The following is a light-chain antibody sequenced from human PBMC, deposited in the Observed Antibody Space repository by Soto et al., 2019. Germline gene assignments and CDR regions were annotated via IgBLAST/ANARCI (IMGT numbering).Light chain of an antibody. CDR3: SSYTSSSTPHVV. J-gene: IGLJ2*01. V-gene: IGLV2-14*01. Sequence: QSALTQPASVSGSPGQSITISCTGTSSDVGGYNYVSWYQQHPGKAPKLMIYDVSNRPSGVSNRFSGSKSGNTACLTISGLQAEDEADYYCSSYTSSSTPHVVFGGGTQLTVL. CDR2: DVS. CDR1: SSDVGGYNY.